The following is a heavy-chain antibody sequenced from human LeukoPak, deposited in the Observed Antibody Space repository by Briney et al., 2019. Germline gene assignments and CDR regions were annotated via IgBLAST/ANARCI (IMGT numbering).Heavy chain of an antibody. Sequence: GASVKVSCKASGYTFTGYYMHWVRQAPGQGLEWMGWINPNSGGTNYAQKFQGWVTMTRDTSISTAYMELSRLRSDDTAVYYCAIPSPSTTVVTHYYYYGMDVWGQGTTVTVSS. V-gene: IGHV1-2*04. CDR3: AIPSPSTTVVTHYYYYGMDV. CDR2: INPNSGGT. D-gene: IGHD4-23*01. J-gene: IGHJ6*02. CDR1: GYTFTGYY.